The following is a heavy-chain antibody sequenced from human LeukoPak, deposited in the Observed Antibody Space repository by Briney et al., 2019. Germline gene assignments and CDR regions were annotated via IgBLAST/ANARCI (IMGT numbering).Heavy chain of an antibody. J-gene: IGHJ4*02. V-gene: IGHV1-18*01. D-gene: IGHD2-2*01. CDR1: GYTFTTYG. CDR2: ISTYNGDT. CDR3: ALIPYCTTATCYYFDF. Sequence: ASVKFSCKASGYTFTTYGISWVRQAPGQGLEWMGWISTYNGDTNYAQKLQGRVTMTADTSTSTTYMELRSLRSDDTAVYYCALIPYCTTATCYYFDFWGQGTLVTVSS.